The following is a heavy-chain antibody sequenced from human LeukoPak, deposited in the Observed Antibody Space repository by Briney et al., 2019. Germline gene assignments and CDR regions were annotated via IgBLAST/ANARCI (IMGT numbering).Heavy chain of an antibody. D-gene: IGHD2-15*01. J-gene: IGHJ3*02. CDR3: ARVFGYCSGGSCYPGGAFDI. CDR2: INPNSGGT. CDR1: GYTFTGYY. Sequence: GASVKVSCKASGYTFTGYYMHWVRQAPGQGLEWMGWINPNSGGTNYAQKFQGRVTMTRDTSISTAYMELSRLRSDDTAVYYCARVFGYCSGGSCYPGGAFDIWGQGTMVTVSS. V-gene: IGHV1-2*02.